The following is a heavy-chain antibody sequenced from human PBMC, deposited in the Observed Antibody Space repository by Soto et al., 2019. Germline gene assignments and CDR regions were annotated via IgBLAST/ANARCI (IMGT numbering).Heavy chain of an antibody. Sequence: PSETLSLTCTASGGSISSYYWSWIRQPAGKGLEWIGRIYTSGSTNYNPSLKSRVTMSVDTSKNQFSLKLSSVTAADTAVYYCARLRVVGATQWFDPWGQGTLVTVSS. V-gene: IGHV4-4*07. D-gene: IGHD1-26*01. CDR2: IYTSGST. CDR1: GGSISSYY. CDR3: ARLRVVGATQWFDP. J-gene: IGHJ5*02.